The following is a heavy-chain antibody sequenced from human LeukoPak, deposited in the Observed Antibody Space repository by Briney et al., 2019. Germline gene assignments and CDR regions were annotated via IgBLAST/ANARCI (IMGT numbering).Heavy chain of an antibody. CDR2: INHSGST. J-gene: IGHJ3*02. D-gene: IGHD2-2*02. Sequence: SETLSLTCAVYGVSFSGYYWSWIRQPPGKGLEWIGEINHSGSTNYNPSLKSRVTISVDTSKNQFSLKLSSVTAADTAVYYCARGAIPRAFDIWGQGTMVTVSS. CDR1: GVSFSGYY. CDR3: ARGAIPRAFDI. V-gene: IGHV4-34*01.